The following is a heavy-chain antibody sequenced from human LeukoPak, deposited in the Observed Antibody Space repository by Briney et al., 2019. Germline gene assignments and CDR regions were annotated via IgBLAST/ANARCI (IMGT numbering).Heavy chain of an antibody. V-gene: IGHV3-30*02. CDR2: LRFDGSNK. CDR3: AELGITMIGGV. D-gene: IGHD3-10*02. Sequence: GGSLRLSCAASGFAFNNYGVHWVRQAPGKGLEWVAYLRFDGSNKDYAESVQGRFTISRDNAKNSLYLQMNSLRAEDTAVYYCAELGITMIGGVWGKGTTVTISS. CDR1: GFAFNNYG. J-gene: IGHJ6*04.